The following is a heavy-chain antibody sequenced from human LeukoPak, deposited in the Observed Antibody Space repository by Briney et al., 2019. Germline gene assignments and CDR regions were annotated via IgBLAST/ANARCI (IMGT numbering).Heavy chain of an antibody. V-gene: IGHV4-34*01. CDR2: INHSRAT. J-gene: IGHJ4*02. CDR3: ARGYFDYYGSGSYYNLIDY. CDR1: GGSFISYY. Sequence: PSETLSLTCAVSGGSFISYYWSWIRQPPGKGLEWIGEINHSRATNYNPSLKSRVTIPVVTSKKEFSLELKSVTAADTAIYYCARGYFDYYGSGSYYNLIDYWGQGILVTVSS. D-gene: IGHD3-10*01.